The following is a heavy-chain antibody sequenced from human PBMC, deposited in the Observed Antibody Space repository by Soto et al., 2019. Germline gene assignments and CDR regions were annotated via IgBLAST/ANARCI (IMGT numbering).Heavy chain of an antibody. CDR1: GYTFTSYD. J-gene: IGHJ6*03. Sequence: VASVKVSCKASGYTFTSYDINWVRQATGQGLEWMGWMNPNSGNTGYAQKFQGRVTMTRNTSISTAYMELSSLISEDTAVYYCARGVRYRLPREGDSSNYTHVRGKGTTVTVCS. D-gene: IGHD2-2*01. CDR3: ARGVRYRLPREGDSSNYTHV. CDR2: MNPNSGNT. V-gene: IGHV1-8*01.